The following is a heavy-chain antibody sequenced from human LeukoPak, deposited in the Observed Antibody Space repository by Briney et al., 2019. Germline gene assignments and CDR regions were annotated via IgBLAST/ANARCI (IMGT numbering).Heavy chain of an antibody. V-gene: IGHV3-23*01. CDR3: AKSSNIVIVAAAIF. D-gene: IGHD2-2*01. CDR2: ISGSGGSI. CDR1: EFTFSTYA. J-gene: IGHJ4*02. Sequence: GGSLRLSCAASEFTFSTYAMSWVRQAPGKGLEWVSGISGSGGSIYYADSVEGRFTISRDNSKNTVYLQMNSLRAEDTAVYYCAKSSNIVIVAAAIFWGQGTLVTVSS.